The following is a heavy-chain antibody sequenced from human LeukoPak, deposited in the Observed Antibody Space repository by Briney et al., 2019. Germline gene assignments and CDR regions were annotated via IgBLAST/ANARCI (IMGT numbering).Heavy chain of an antibody. V-gene: IGHV4-59*01. CDR3: ARGVELRENWFDP. Sequence: SETLSLTCTVSGGSISSYYWSWIRQPPGKGLEWIGYIYYSGSTNYNPSLKSRVTISVDTSKNQFSLKLSPVTAADTAVYYCARGVELRENWFDPWGQGTLVTVSS. D-gene: IGHD1-26*01. CDR2: IYYSGST. J-gene: IGHJ5*02. CDR1: GGSISSYY.